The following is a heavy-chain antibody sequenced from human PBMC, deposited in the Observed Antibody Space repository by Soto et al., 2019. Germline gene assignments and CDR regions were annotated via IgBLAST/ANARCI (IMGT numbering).Heavy chain of an antibody. CDR1: GYPFTSYY. J-gene: IGHJ3*02. V-gene: IGHV1-46*01. CDR3: ARDSGHYYRSDAFDK. CDR2: LNPTGGST. D-gene: IGHD1-26*01. Sequence: ASVKVSCKASGYPFTSYYMHWLRQAPGQGLEWMGVLNPTGGSTTYAQKFQGRVTMTRDTSTSTVYMELNSLRSEDTAVFYCARDSGHYYRSDAFDKWGQGTMVTVSS.